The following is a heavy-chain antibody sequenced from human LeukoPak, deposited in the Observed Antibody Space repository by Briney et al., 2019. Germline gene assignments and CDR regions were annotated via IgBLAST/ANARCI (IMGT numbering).Heavy chain of an antibody. V-gene: IGHV4-59*06. J-gene: IGHJ6*03. D-gene: IGHD1-7*01. CDR2: IYYSGST. CDR1: GGSISSHY. CDR3: ARAELELGRHTDYYMDV. Sequence: PSETLSLTCTVSGGSISSHYWSWIRQSPGKGLEWIGYIYYSGSTYYNPSLKSRVTISVDTSKNQFSLKLSSVTAADTAVYYCARAELELGRHTDYYMDVWGKGTTVTVSS.